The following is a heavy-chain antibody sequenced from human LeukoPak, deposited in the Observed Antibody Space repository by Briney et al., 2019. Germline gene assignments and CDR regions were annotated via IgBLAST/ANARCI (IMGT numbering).Heavy chain of an antibody. CDR3: TRYNHDHFDY. Sequence: GGSLRLSCAGSGFTFGGYGMHRFRQTPGKGLEWVANIAYDGSRASYADSVKGRFAISRDNSKNTMSVQMDDLRAEDTAVYFCTRYNHDHFDYWGQGTLVTVSS. D-gene: IGHD1-14*01. J-gene: IGHJ4*02. V-gene: IGHV3-33*01. CDR1: GFTFGGYG. CDR2: IAYDGSRA.